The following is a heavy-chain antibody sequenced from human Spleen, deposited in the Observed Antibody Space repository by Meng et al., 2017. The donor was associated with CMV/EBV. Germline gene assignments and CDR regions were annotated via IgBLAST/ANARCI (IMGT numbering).Heavy chain of an antibody. D-gene: IGHD6-6*01. V-gene: IGHV4-59*01. J-gene: IGHJ6*02. Sequence: GSLRLSCTVSGGSISSYYWSWIRQPPGKGLEWIGYIYYSGSTNYNPSLKSRVTISVDTSKNQFSLKLSSVTAADTAVYYCARGGNGSSSSGYYYYGMDVWGQGTTVTVSS. CDR3: ARGGNGSSSSGYYYYGMDV. CDR2: IYYSGST. CDR1: GGSISSYY.